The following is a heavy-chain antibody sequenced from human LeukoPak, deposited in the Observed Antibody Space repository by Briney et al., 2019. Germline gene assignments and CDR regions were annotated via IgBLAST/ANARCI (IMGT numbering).Heavy chain of an antibody. J-gene: IGHJ4*02. Sequence: GASVKVSCKASGYTFTSYDINWVRQATGQGLEWMGWMNPNSGNTGYAQKFQGRVTMTRNTSISTAYMELSSLGSEDTAVYYCARDGYSNYPTTFDYWGQGTLVTVSS. CDR1: GYTFTSYD. CDR2: MNPNSGNT. CDR3: ARDGYSNYPTTFDY. V-gene: IGHV1-8*01. D-gene: IGHD4-11*01.